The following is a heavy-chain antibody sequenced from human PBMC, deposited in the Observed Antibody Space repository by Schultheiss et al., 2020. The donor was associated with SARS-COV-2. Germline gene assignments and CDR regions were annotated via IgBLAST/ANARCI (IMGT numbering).Heavy chain of an antibody. J-gene: IGHJ4*02. CDR2: ISYDGSNK. CDR3: AKDTKIVVVITAGGVDFDY. CDR1: GFTFSSYG. V-gene: IGHV3-30*18. Sequence: GGSLRLSCAASGFTFSSYGMHWVRQAPGKGLEWVAVISYDGSNKYYMDSVKGRFTISRDNAKNSLYLQMNSLRAEDTAVYYCAKDTKIVVVITAGGVDFDYWGQGTLVTVSS. D-gene: IGHD3-22*01.